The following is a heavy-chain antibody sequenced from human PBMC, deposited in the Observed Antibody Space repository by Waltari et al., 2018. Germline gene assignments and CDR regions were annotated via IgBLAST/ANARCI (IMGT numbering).Heavy chain of an antibody. CDR3: ARSSAGMPRWLGDY. D-gene: IGHD5-12*01. J-gene: IGHJ4*02. CDR2: VYSSGTT. V-gene: IGHV4-39*01. CDR1: GDSISSSNYY. Sequence: QLQLQESGPGLVKPSETLSLSCSVSGDSISSSNYYWGWIRQPPGKGLEWSASVYSSGTTYYNPSLKSRVTISADTSRNQFYLRLTSVTATDTAVYYCARSSAGMPRWLGDYWGQGILVTVSS.